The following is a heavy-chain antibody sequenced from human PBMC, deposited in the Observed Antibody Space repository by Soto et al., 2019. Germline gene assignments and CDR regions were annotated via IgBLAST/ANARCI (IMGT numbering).Heavy chain of an antibody. J-gene: IGHJ4*02. CDR1: GFSLTSEGMC. CDR2: IDWDDEK. CDR3: ARTRTSTPGPFLSDY. Sequence: SGPTLVNPTQTLTLTCTFSGFSLTSEGMCVSWIRQAPGKALEWLAIIDWDDEKFYSTSLKTRLTISKDTAKNQVILRMTNMDPVDTARYFWARTRTSTPGPFLSDYWGQGTLVTVSS. D-gene: IGHD1-1*01. V-gene: IGHV2-70*01.